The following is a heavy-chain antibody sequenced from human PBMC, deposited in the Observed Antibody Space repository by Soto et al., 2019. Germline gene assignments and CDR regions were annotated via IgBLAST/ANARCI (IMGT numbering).Heavy chain of an antibody. CDR1: GGTFSSYA. J-gene: IGHJ6*02. V-gene: IGHV1-69*13. CDR3: ARKGISSPFYYYYGMDV. CDR2: IIPIFGTA. D-gene: IGHD3-3*02. Sequence: ASVKVSCKASGGTFSSYAISWVRQAPGQGLEWMGGIIPIFGTANYAQKFQGRVTITADESASTAYMELSSLRSEDTAVYYCARKGISSPFYYYYGMDVWGQGTTVTVSS.